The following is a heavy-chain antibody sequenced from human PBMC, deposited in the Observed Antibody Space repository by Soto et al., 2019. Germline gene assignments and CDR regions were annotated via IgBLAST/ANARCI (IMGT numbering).Heavy chain of an antibody. Sequence: PGGFLRLSCTAAGFTFGDYAMSWVRQAPGKGLEWVGYIRSKASGGTAEYAASVKGRFTFSRDDSKSIAYLQMNSLKIEDTAIYYCTRDQPITPWGQGTMVTVSS. J-gene: IGHJ3*01. CDR3: TRDQPITP. CDR2: IRSKASGGTA. D-gene: IGHD3-10*01. V-gene: IGHV3-49*04. CDR1: GFTFGDYA.